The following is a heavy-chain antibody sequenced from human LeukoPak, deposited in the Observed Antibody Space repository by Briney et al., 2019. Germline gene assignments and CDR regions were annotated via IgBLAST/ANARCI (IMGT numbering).Heavy chain of an antibody. V-gene: IGHV3-21*01. CDR2: ISSSSSYI. J-gene: IGHJ4*02. CDR3: ARDISSGWYQRSDEFDY. CDR1: GFTSSSYS. D-gene: IGHD6-19*01. Sequence: PGGSLRLSCAASGFTSSSYSMNWVRQAPGKGLEWVSSISSSSSYIYYADSVKGRFTISRDNAKNSLYLQMNSLRAEDTAVYYCARDISSGWYQRSDEFDYWGQGTLVTVSS.